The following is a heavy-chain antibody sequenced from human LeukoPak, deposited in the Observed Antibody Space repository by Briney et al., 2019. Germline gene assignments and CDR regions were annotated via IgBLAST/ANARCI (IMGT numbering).Heavy chain of an antibody. J-gene: IGHJ4*02. CDR2: IGGSGGTT. Sequence: PGGSLRLSCAASGFTFSNYGMSWVRQAPGKGLEWVSAIGGSGGTTYYADSVKGRFTISRDNSKNTLYLQMNSLRAEDTAVYYCAKGPLPRITGTAPFDYWGQGTLVTVSS. CDR1: GFTFSNYG. V-gene: IGHV3-23*01. CDR3: AKGPLPRITGTAPFDY. D-gene: IGHD1-7*01.